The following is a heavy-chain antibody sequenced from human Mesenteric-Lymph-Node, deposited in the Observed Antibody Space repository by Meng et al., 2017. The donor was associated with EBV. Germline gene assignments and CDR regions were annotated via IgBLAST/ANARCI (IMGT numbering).Heavy chain of an antibody. Sequence: QVPLQESGPGLVKPSGTLSLTCAVSGGSISSSNWWSWVRQPPGKGLEWIGEIHHTGNTNYNPSLKSRVTISVDKSKNQFSLNLTSVTAADTAVYYCARTSVAVLYVGLDYWGQGTLVTV. J-gene: IGHJ4*02. D-gene: IGHD2-8*02. V-gene: IGHV4-4*02. CDR1: GGSISSSNW. CDR3: ARTSVAVLYVGLDY. CDR2: IHHTGNT.